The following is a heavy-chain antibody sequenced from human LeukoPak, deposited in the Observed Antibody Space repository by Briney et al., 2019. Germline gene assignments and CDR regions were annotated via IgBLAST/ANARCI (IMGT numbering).Heavy chain of an antibody. CDR2: IYYCGST. V-gene: IGHV4-59*01. CDR3: ARAVITFGGAVAKGFDC. J-gene: IGHJ4*02. CDR1: GGSFSTYY. Sequence: KPSETLSLTCTVSGGSFSTYYWSWIRQPPGKGLEWIGYIYYCGSTDYNPSLKSRVTMSLDTSKNQFSLNLSSVTAADTAVYYCARAVITFGGAVAKGFDCWGQGTLVTVSS. D-gene: IGHD3-16*01.